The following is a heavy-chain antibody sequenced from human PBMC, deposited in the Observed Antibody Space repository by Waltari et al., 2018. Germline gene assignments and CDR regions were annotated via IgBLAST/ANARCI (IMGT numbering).Heavy chain of an antibody. J-gene: IGHJ4*02. CDR3: TTEGGRTWPMY. CDR1: GFTFANAW. Sequence: EVQLVESGGGLVKPGDSLRLSCVASGFTFANAWINWVRQEPGKGLEWVGRLKSKAECGTTDYSAPVKGRFAISRDDSKDTAYLQMNSLKTEDTAMYFCTTEGGRTWPMYWGQGTLVTVSS. V-gene: IGHV3-15*01. D-gene: IGHD2-2*01. CDR2: LKSKAECGTT.